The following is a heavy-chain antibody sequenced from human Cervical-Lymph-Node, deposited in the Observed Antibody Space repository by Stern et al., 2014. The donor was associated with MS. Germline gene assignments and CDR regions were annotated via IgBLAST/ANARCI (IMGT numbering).Heavy chain of an antibody. J-gene: IGHJ6*02. CDR3: ARVVLDYYGMDV. Sequence: EDQLVESGGGLVKPGGSLRLSWAASGFTFSSYSMNWVRQAPGKGLEWVSSISSSSSYIYYSDSVKGRFTISRDNAKNSLYLQMNSLRAEDTAVYYCARVVLDYYGMDVWGQGTTVTVSS. D-gene: IGHD2-8*01. V-gene: IGHV3-21*01. CDR2: ISSSSSYI. CDR1: GFTFSSYS.